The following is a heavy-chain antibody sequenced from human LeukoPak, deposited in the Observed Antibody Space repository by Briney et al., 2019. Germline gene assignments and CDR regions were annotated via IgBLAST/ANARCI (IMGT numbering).Heavy chain of an antibody. CDR3: AREPGTTRTNDY. CDR1: GYTFTSYG. CDR2: ISAYNGNT. D-gene: IGHD1-7*01. Sequence: ASVKVSCKSSGYTFTSYGISWVRQAPGQGLAWMGWISAYNGNTNYAQKLQGRVTMTTDTSTSTAYMELRSLRSDDTAVYYCAREPGTTRTNDYWGQGTLVTVSS. J-gene: IGHJ4*02. V-gene: IGHV1-18*01.